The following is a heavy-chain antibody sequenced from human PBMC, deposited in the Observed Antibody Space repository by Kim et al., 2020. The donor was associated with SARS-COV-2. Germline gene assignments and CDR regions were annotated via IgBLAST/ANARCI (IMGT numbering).Heavy chain of an antibody. V-gene: IGHV4-39*01. D-gene: IGHD3-3*01. CDR2: IYYSGST. Sequence: SETLSLTCTVSGGSISSSSYYWGWIRQPPGKGLEWIGSIYYSGSTYYNPSLKSRVTISVDTSKNQFSLKLSSVTAADTAVYYCARRRQGREWSYYYYGMDVWGQGTTVTVSS. CDR1: GGSISSSSYY. J-gene: IGHJ6*02. CDR3: ARRRQGREWSYYYYGMDV.